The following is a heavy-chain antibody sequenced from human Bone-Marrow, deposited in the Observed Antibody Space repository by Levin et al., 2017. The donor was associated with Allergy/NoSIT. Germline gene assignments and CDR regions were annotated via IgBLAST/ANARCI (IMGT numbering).Heavy chain of an antibody. CDR3: ARESGVDWLDV. D-gene: IGHD3-9*01. V-gene: IGHV4-30-4*01. CDR2: IYYSGST. CDR1: GGSISSGDYY. Sequence: SETLSLTCTVSGGSISSGDYYWSWIRQPPGKGLEWIGYIYYSGSTYYNPSLKSRVTISVDTSKNQFSLKLSSVTAADTAVYYCARESGVDWLDVWGKGTTVTVSS. J-gene: IGHJ6*04.